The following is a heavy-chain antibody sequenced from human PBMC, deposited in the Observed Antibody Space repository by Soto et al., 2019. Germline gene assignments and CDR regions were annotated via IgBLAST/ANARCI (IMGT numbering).Heavy chain of an antibody. D-gene: IGHD2-15*01. Sequence: ASVKVSCKASGYTFTSYGISWVRQAPGQGLEWMGWISAYNGNTNYAQKLQGRVTMTTDTSTSTAYMELRSLRSDDTAVYYCARRYCSGGSCYSFPPWGQGTLVTVSS. CDR3: ARRYCSGGSCYSFPP. J-gene: IGHJ5*02. CDR1: GYTFTSYG. CDR2: ISAYNGNT. V-gene: IGHV1-18*01.